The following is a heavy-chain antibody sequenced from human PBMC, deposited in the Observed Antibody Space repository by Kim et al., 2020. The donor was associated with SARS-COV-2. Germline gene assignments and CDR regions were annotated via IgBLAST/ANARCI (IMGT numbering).Heavy chain of an antibody. CDR3: ARGNYYGSGSYKRTYYYYGMDV. V-gene: IGHV4-34*01. CDR1: GGSFSGYY. Sequence: SETLSLTCAVYGGSFSGYYWSWIRQPPGKGLEWIGEINHSGSTNYNPSLKSRVTISVDTSKNQFSLKLSSVTAADTAVYYCARGNYYGSGSYKRTYYYYGMDVWGQGTTVTVSS. CDR2: INHSGST. D-gene: IGHD3-10*01. J-gene: IGHJ6*02.